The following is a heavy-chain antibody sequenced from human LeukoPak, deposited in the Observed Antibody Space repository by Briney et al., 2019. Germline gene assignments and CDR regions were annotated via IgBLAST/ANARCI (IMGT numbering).Heavy chain of an antibody. D-gene: IGHD3-22*01. Sequence: GGSLTLSCAASGFTVSRNYMSWVRQAPGKGLEWVSIIYTSGSTYYADSVKGRFTISRDNSKNTLYLQMNSLRAEDTAVYYCARDYYDSSGYWAYWGQGTLVTVSS. CDR1: GFTVSRNY. CDR3: ARDYYDSSGYWAY. V-gene: IGHV3-66*01. J-gene: IGHJ4*02. CDR2: IYTSGST.